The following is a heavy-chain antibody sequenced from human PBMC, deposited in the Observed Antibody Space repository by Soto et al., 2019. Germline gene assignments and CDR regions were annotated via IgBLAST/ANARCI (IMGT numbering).Heavy chain of an antibody. CDR1: GGSISSYY. V-gene: IGHV4-59*01. CDR2: IYYSGST. CDR3: ARDCVPYDFWSGYYTGYYYGMDV. D-gene: IGHD3-3*01. J-gene: IGHJ6*02. Sequence: SETLSLTCTVSGGSISSYYWSWIRQPPGKGLEWIGYIYYSGSTNYNPSLKSRVTISVDTSKNQFSLKLSSVTAADTAVYYCARDCVPYDFWSGYYTGYYYGMDVWGQGTTVTVSS.